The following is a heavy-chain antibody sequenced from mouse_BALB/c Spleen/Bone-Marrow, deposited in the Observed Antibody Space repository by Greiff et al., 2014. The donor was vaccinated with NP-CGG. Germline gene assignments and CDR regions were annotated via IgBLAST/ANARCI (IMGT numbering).Heavy chain of an antibody. CDR3: TLWCYAMDY. CDR2: INPSNGGT. V-gene: IGHV1S81*02. J-gene: IGHJ4*01. Sequence: VQVVESGAELVKPGASVKLFCKASGYTFTSYYMYWVKQRPGQGLEWIGEINPSNGGTNFNEKFKSKATLTVDKSSSTAYMQLSSLTSEDSAVYYCTLWCYAMDYWGQGTSVTVSS. D-gene: IGHD1-1*02. CDR1: GYTFTSYY.